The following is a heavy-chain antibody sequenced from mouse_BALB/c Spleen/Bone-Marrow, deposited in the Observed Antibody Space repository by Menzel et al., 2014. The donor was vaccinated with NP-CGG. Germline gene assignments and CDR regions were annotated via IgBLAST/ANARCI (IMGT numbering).Heavy chain of an antibody. CDR1: GFTFSNYW. CDR3: ARRIYYGYYFDY. Sequence: DVKLVESGGGLVQPGGSMKLSCVASGFTFSNYWMNWVRQSPEKGLGWVAEIRLKSNNYATDYAESVKGRFSISRDDSKSSVYLQMNNLRAEDTGIYYCARRIYYGYYFDYWGQGTTLTVSS. J-gene: IGHJ2*01. V-gene: IGHV6-6*02. D-gene: IGHD1-1*01. CDR2: IRLKSNNYAT.